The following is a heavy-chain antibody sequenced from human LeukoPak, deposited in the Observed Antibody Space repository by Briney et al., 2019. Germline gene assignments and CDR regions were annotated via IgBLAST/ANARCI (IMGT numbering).Heavy chain of an antibody. D-gene: IGHD3-10*01. Sequence: GGSLRLSCVASGFTLSSNYMSWVRPAPGKRLERVSVIYRGGATHYADSVKGRFTISRDMSKNTLYLQMSSLRAEDTAVYYCARDPGYGSVLSFDPWGQGALVTVSS. CDR3: ARDPGYGSVLSFDP. CDR1: GFTLSSNY. CDR2: IYRGGAT. V-gene: IGHV3-66*01. J-gene: IGHJ5*02.